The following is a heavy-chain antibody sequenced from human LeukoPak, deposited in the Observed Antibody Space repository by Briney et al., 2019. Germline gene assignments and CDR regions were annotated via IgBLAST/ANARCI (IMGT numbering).Heavy chain of an antibody. CDR2: IKQDGSEK. J-gene: IGHJ4*02. D-gene: IGHD5-24*01. CDR3: ARDTEIAKLDY. V-gene: IGHV3-7*04. CDR1: GTTFSSTW. Sequence: GGSLRLSVTAPGTTFSSTWMNWFGQAPGKGLEWVANIKQDGSEKYYVDSVKGRFTFSRANAKKSLNLQMTSRRAEVPAVTYCARDTEIAKLDYWGQGTLVTVSS.